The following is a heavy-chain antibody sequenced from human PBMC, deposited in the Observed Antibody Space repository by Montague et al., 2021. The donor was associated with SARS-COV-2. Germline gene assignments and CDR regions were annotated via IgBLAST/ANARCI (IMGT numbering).Heavy chain of an antibody. D-gene: IGHD4-23*01. CDR1: GGSISNGGYY. CDR3: ASTYGGNLGYYYYYMDV. CDR2: IYYSGST. J-gene: IGHJ6*03. Sequence: TLSLTCTVSGGSISNGGYYWSWIRQHPGKGLEWIGYIYYSGSTYYNPSPKSRVTISVDTSKNQFSLKLSSVTAADTAVYYCASTYGGNLGYYYYYMDVWGKGTTVTVSS. V-gene: IGHV4-31*03.